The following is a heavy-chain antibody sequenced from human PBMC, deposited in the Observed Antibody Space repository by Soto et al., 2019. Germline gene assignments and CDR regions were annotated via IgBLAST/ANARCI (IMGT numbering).Heavy chain of an antibody. D-gene: IGHD3-22*01. CDR1: GFTFSSYS. Sequence: EVQLVESGGGLVKPGGSLRLSCGASGFTFSSYSMNWVRQAPGKGLEWVSSISSSSSYIYYADSVKGRFTISRDNAKNSLYLQMNSLRAEDTAVYYCASAEYYYDSSGWYYWGQGTLVTVSS. CDR3: ASAEYYYDSSGWYY. J-gene: IGHJ4*02. CDR2: ISSSSSYI. V-gene: IGHV3-21*01.